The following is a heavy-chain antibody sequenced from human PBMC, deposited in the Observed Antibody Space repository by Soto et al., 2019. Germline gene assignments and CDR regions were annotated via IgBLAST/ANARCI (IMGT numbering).Heavy chain of an antibody. Sequence: GGSLRLSCAASGFTFSSYAMSWVRQAPGKGLEWVSAISGSGGSTYYADSVKSRFTISRDNSKNTLYLQMNSLRAEDTAVYYCASKKYSSSSLVFDYWGQGTLVTVSS. CDR3: ASKKYSSSSLVFDY. D-gene: IGHD6-6*01. CDR1: GFTFSSYA. V-gene: IGHV3-23*01. J-gene: IGHJ4*02. CDR2: ISGSGGST.